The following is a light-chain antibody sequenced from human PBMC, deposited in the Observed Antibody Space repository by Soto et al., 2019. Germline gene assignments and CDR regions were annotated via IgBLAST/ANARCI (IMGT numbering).Light chain of an antibody. CDR1: SSNIGSNT. Sequence: QSVLTQPPSASGTPGQRVTISCSGSSSNIGSNTVNWYQQLPGTAPKLLIYSNNQRPSGVPDRFSGSKSGTSASLAISGLQSEDEADYYCAAWDDSLNVVFGGGTKLPS. CDR2: SNN. J-gene: IGLJ3*02. CDR3: AAWDDSLNVV. V-gene: IGLV1-44*01.